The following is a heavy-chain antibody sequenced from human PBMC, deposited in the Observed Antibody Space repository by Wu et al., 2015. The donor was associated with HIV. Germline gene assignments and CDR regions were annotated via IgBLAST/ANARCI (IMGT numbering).Heavy chain of an antibody. V-gene: IGHV1-2*02. Sequence: QVQLVQSGAEVKKPGASVKVSCKVSGYTLTELSMHWVRQAPGKGLEWMGWINPNSGGTNYAQKFQGRVTMTRDTSISTAYMELSRLRSDDTAVYYCAGGGGRTAMDPFDFWGQGHWSPSPQ. J-gene: IGHJ4*02. CDR1: GYTLTELS. CDR3: AGGGGRTAMDPFDF. D-gene: IGHD5-18*01. CDR2: INPNSGGT.